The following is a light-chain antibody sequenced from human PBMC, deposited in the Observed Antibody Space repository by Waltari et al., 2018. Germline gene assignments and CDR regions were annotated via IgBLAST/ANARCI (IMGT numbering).Light chain of an antibody. Sequence: EIVMTQSPATLSVSAGERVTLSCRASQSIYSNLAWYQQKPGQAPRLLIYEASTRTTSIPDRFRGSGSGTDFTLTISSLQSEDSAVYYCQQYNHWPPITFGQGTRLEI. CDR2: EAS. CDR3: QQYNHWPPIT. J-gene: IGKJ5*01. CDR1: QSIYSN. V-gene: IGKV3-15*01.